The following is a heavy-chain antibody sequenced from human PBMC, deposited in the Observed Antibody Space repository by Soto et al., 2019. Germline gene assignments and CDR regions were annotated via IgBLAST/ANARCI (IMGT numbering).Heavy chain of an antibody. CDR1: GYSFTTYW. Sequence: GESLKISCQGSGYSFTTYWIGWVRQMPGKGLERMGIIYPGDSDTRYTPSFQGQVTISADKSISTAYLQWSSLKASDTALYYCARGKYCSSTGCYPYYYYGMDVWGQGTTVTVSS. CDR3: ARGKYCSSTGCYPYYYYGMDV. V-gene: IGHV5-51*01. CDR2: IYPGDSDT. J-gene: IGHJ6*02. D-gene: IGHD2-2*01.